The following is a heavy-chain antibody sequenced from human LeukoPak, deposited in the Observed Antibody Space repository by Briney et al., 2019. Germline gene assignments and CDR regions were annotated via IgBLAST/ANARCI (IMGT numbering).Heavy chain of an antibody. CDR3: TRSVAYYDSTGYYYYFDY. CDR1: GDSFSSYY. D-gene: IGHD3-22*01. V-gene: IGHV4-4*07. J-gene: IGHJ4*02. CDR2: IYTSVST. Sequence: SETLSLTCSVSGDSFSSYYWGWIRQSAGKGLESIGHIYTSVSTNYNPSLKSRVTMSIDTSKNQFSLNLSSVTAADTAVYYCTRSVAYYDSTGYYYYFDYWGQGTLVTVSS.